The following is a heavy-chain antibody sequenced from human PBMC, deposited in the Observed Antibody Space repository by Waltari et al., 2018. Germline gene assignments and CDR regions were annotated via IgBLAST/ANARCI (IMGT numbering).Heavy chain of an antibody. CDR2: IWYDGSNK. J-gene: IGHJ4*02. D-gene: IGHD3-3*01. V-gene: IGHV3-33*01. CDR3: ARGSIFGVPLKGTLDY. Sequence: QVQLVESGGGVVQPGRSLRLSCAASGFTFSSYGMHWVRPAHGKGLEWVAVIWYDGSNKYYADSVKGRFTISRDNSKNTLYLQMNSLRAEDTAVYYCARGSIFGVPLKGTLDYWGQGTLVTVSS. CDR1: GFTFSSYG.